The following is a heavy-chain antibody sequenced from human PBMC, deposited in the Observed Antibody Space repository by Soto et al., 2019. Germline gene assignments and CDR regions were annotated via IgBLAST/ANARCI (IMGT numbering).Heavy chain of an antibody. CDR3: AIDLASSRWTEIDY. CDR2: IIPIFGTA. Sequence: SVKVSCKASKVAFSKFIVTWVRQAPGLGLEWVGGIIPIFGTANYAQKFQGRVTITADESTSTSYMEVNNLRSEDTAVYYCAIDLASSRWTEIDYWGQGTLVT. CDR1: KVAFSKFI. D-gene: IGHD6-13*01. J-gene: IGHJ4*02. V-gene: IGHV1-69*13.